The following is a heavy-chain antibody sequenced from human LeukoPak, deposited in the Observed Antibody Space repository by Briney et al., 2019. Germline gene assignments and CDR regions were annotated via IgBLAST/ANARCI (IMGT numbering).Heavy chain of an antibody. CDR3: ARESEYSSSSTNYYGMDV. Sequence: GRSLRLSCAASGFTFSSYGMHWVRQAPGKGLEWVAVIWYDGSNKYYADSVKGRFTISRDNSKNTLYLQMNSLRAEDTAVYYCARESEYSSSSTNYYGMDVWGQGTTVTVSS. CDR2: IWYDGSNK. J-gene: IGHJ6*02. V-gene: IGHV3-33*01. D-gene: IGHD6-6*01. CDR1: GFTFSSYG.